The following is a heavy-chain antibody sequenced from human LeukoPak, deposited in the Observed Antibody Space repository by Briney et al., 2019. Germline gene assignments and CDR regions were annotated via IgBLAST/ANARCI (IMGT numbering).Heavy chain of an antibody. Sequence: GGSLRLSCAASGFTFSSYAMHWVRQAPGKGLEYVSAISSNGGSTYYANSVKGRFTISRDNSKNTLYLQMGSLGAEDMAVYYCARDSESAFGPWGQGTLVTVSS. CDR2: ISSNGGST. V-gene: IGHV3-64*01. J-gene: IGHJ5*02. CDR1: GFTFSSYA. CDR3: ARDSESAFGP.